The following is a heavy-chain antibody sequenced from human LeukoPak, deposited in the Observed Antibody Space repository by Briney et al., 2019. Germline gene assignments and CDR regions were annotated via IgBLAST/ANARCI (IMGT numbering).Heavy chain of an antibody. V-gene: IGHV4-38-2*02. Sequence: PSETLSLTCAVSGYSISSGYYWGWIRQPPGKGLEWIGGIYHSGSTYYNPSLKSRVTISVDTSKNQFSLKLSSVTAADAAVYYCAREENYSGYPVLGSFDYWGQGTLVTVSS. D-gene: IGHD5-12*01. CDR3: AREENYSGYPVLGSFDY. CDR1: GYSISSGYY. CDR2: IYHSGST. J-gene: IGHJ4*02.